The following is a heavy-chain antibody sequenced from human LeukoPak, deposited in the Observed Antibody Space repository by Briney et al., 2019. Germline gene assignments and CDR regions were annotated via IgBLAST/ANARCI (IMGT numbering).Heavy chain of an antibody. D-gene: IGHD6-19*01. J-gene: IGHJ5*02. CDR2: IYNSGST. V-gene: IGHV4-38-2*02. Sequence: SETLYLTCTVSGYSISSGYYWGWIRQPPGKGLEWIGSIYNSGSTYYNPSLKSRVTISVDTSKNPFSLKLSSVTAADTAVYYCARQRIAVAGTPNWFDPWGQGTLVTVSS. CDR3: ARQRIAVAGTPNWFDP. CDR1: GYSISSGYY.